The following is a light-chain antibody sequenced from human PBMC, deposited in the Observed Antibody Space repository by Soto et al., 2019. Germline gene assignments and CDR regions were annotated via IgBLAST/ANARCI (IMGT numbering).Light chain of an antibody. V-gene: IGKV1-39*01. CDR1: QRISNY. Sequence: DIKMTQSPTSLSASVGDTVTITCRASQRISNYLNWYQQKPGKAPNLLIYAASNLQSGVPSNFSGSGSGTDFTLTISSLQREDLAIYYCQQSYSTPYTFGQGTKLEIK. CDR2: AAS. CDR3: QQSYSTPYT. J-gene: IGKJ2*01.